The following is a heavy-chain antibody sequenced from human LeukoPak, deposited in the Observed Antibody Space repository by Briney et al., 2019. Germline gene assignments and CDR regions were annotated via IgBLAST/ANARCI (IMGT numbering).Heavy chain of an antibody. Sequence: SETLSLTCTVSGGSISSGGYYWSWIRQHPGKGLEWIGYIYYSGSTYYNPSLKSRVTISVDTSKNQFSLKLSSVTAADTAVYYWARDHCSGGSCFDYWGQGTLVTVYS. CDR3: ARDHCSGGSCFDY. J-gene: IGHJ4*02. CDR1: GGSISSGGYY. V-gene: IGHV4-31*03. D-gene: IGHD2-15*01. CDR2: IYYSGST.